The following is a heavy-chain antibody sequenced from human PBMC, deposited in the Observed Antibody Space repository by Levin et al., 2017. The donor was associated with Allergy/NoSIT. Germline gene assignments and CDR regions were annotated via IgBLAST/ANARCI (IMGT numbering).Heavy chain of an antibody. J-gene: IGHJ3*02. D-gene: IGHD3-10*02. V-gene: IGHV4-39*01. CDR1: GASISSRSQY. Sequence: SETLSLTCTVSGASISSRSQYWGWIRQSPGTGLEWIGSLYYSGSTYYNPSLKSRGTISVDTSKNQFSLKLSSVTAADTAVYYCARRLQSPNNYYYVVGAFDIWGHGTMVTVSS. CDR2: LYYSGST. CDR3: ARRLQSPNNYYYVVGAFDI.